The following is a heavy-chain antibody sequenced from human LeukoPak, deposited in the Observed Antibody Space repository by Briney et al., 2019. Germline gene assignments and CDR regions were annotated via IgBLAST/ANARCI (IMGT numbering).Heavy chain of an antibody. CDR2: INPNSGGT. CDR1: GYTFTGYY. D-gene: IGHD1-7*01. V-gene: IGHV1-2*02. J-gene: IGHJ6*03. CDR3: ASSYNWNYAYYYYYMDV. Sequence: ASVKVSCKASGYTFTGYYMHWVRQAPGQGLEWMGWINPNSGGTNYAQKFQGRVTMTRDTSISTAYMELSRLRSDDTAVYYCASSYNWNYAYYYYYMDVWGKGTTVTVSS.